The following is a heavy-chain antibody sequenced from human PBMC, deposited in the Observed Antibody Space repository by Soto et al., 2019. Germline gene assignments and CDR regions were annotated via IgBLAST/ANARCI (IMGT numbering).Heavy chain of an antibody. J-gene: IGHJ3*02. CDR3: ARHHGRYDDFDI. CDR2: ISGSRTHI. CDR1: GFTFSSYS. V-gene: IGHV3-48*02. D-gene: IGHD4-17*01. Sequence: EVQLVESGGGLVQPGGSLRLFCAASGFTFSSYSMNWVRKAPRNGLEWVSYISGSRTHIYYAASVKGRFTISRDNAKNSLYLQMSSLRDEDTAVDYCARHHGRYDDFDIWGQGTMVTVSS.